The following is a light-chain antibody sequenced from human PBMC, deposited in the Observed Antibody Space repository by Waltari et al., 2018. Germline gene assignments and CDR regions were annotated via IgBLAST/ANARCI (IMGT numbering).Light chain of an antibody. J-gene: IGLJ3*02. CDR3: SSYTRSSTLWV. CDR1: SSDVGAYNY. V-gene: IGLV2-14*03. Sequence: QFALTQPASVSGSPGQSITISCTGTSSDVGAYNYVPWYQQHPDKAPKLMIYDVNNRPSGVSNRFSGSKSGNTASLTISGLQAEDEADYYCSSYTRSSTLWVFGGGTKLTVL. CDR2: DVN.